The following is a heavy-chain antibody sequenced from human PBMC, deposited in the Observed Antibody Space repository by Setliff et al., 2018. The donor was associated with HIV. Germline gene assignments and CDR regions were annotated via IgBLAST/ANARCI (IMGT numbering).Heavy chain of an antibody. CDR1: GYTFTHSY. V-gene: IGHV1-69-2*01. J-gene: IGHJ4*02. D-gene: IGHD3-10*01. CDR2: VDPEDGEA. CDR3: ARGGYHGFGSYGDS. Sequence: ASVKVSCKASGYTFTHSYMHWVRQAPGKGLEWMGRVDPEDGEAIYVEKFQGRVTITADTSTDTVYMELSSLKSDDTAVYYCARGGYHGFGSYGDSWGQGTLVTVSS.